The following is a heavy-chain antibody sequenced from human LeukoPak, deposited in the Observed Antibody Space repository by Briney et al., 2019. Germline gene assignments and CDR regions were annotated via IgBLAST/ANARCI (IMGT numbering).Heavy chain of an antibody. J-gene: IGHJ3*02. V-gene: IGHV4-30-2*01. CDR3: ARGQLWPNGGAFDI. Sequence: SETLSLTCAVSGGSISSGGYSWSWIRQPPGKGLEWIGYIYHSGSTYYNPSLKSRVTISVDRSKNQFSLKLSSVTAADTAVYYCARGQLWPNGGAFDIWGQGTMVTVSS. CDR2: IYHSGST. CDR1: GGSISSGGYS. D-gene: IGHD5-18*01.